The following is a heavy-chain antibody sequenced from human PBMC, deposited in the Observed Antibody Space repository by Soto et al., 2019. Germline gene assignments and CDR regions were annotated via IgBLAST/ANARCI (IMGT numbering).Heavy chain of an antibody. CDR3: ARVFSDSSSFFAP. Sequence: QVQLQESGPGLVKPSQTLSLTCTVSGGSISSGGYYWSWIRQHPGKGLEWIGYIYYSGSTYYNPYLNSRVNISVDTSKHLFSLKLSSVTAADTAVYYCARVFSDSSSFFAPWGQGTLVTVSS. CDR2: IYYSGST. CDR1: GGSISSGGYY. J-gene: IGHJ5*02. V-gene: IGHV4-31*03. D-gene: IGHD6-13*01.